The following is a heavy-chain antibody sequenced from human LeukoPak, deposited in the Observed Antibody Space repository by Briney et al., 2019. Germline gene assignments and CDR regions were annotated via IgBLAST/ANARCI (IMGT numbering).Heavy chain of an antibody. CDR2: IYTSGST. CDR1: GGSISSGSYY. J-gene: IGHJ3*02. V-gene: IGHV4-61*02. CDR3: ARYVRGVGDAFDI. D-gene: IGHD3-10*02. Sequence: SETLSLTCTVSGGSISSGSYYWSWIRQPAGKGLEWIGRIYTSGSTNYNPSLKSRVTISVDTSKNQFSLKLSSVTAADTAVYYCARYVRGVGDAFDIWGQGTMVTVSS.